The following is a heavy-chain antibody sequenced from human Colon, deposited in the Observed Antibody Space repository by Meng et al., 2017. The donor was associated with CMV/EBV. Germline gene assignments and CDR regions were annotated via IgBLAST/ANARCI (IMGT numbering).Heavy chain of an antibody. CDR1: GYSISSGYY. V-gene: IGHV4-38-2*02. CDR2: IYHSGST. CDR3: AKALNLVVPAAAYFHS. Sequence: SETLSLTCTVSGYSISSGYYWGWIRQPPGKGLEWIGSIYHSGSTYYNPSLKSRVTISVDTSKNQFSLKLSSVTAADTAEYFCAKALNLVVPAAAYFHSWGNGTLVTVSS. J-gene: IGHJ4*01. D-gene: IGHD2-2*01.